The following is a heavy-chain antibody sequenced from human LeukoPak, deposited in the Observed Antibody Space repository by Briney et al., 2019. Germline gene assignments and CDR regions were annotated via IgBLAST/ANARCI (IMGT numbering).Heavy chain of an antibody. CDR3: AKDRPSGVVAEVYLDY. J-gene: IGHJ4*02. V-gene: IGHV3-30*18. CDR2: ISYDGSNK. CDR1: GFTFSSYW. D-gene: IGHD2-15*01. Sequence: PGGSLRLSCAASGFTFSSYWMHWVRQAPGKGLEWVAVISYDGSNKYYADSVKGRFTISRDNSKNTLYLQMNSLRAEDTAVYYCAKDRPSGVVAEVYLDYWGQGTLVTVSS.